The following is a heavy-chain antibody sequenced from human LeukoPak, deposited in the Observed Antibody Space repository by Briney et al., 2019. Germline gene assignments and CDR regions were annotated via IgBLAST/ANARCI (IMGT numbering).Heavy chain of an antibody. V-gene: IGHV1-69*04. CDR3: APSRTKMGTILDDY. CDR1: GGTFSSYA. CDR2: IITIFGIA. J-gene: IGHJ4*02. D-gene: IGHD5-24*01. Sequence: SVKISCKASGGTFSSYAISWVRQAPGQGLEWMGRIITIFGIANYAQKFQGRVTITADKSTSTAYMELSSLRSEDTAVYYCAPSRTKMGTILDDYWGQGTLVTVSS.